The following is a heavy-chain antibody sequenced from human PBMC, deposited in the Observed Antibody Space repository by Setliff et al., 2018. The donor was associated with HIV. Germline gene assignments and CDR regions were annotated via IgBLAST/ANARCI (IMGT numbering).Heavy chain of an antibody. V-gene: IGHV4-39*01. CDR1: GDSVSSRSYY. J-gene: IGHJ4*02. Sequence: SETLSLTCSVSGDSVSSRSYYWGWIRQSPGKGLERIGSIYFNGITHDNPSLKSRVTTSVDTSKNQFSLKLSSVTAADTAIYYCAKPSFGVGGGAIFEYWGQGILVTVSS. CDR2: IYFNGIT. CDR3: AKPSFGVGGGAIFEY. D-gene: IGHD2-15*01.